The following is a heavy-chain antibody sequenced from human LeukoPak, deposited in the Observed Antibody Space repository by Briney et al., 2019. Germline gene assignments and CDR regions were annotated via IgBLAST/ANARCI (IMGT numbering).Heavy chain of an antibody. Sequence: PGGPLRLSCAASGFTFSSYGMNWVRQAPGKGLEWLSYISSSSSTIYYADSVKGRFTISRDNGKNSLSLQMNSLRAEDTAVYYCATYQSLGYWGQGTLVTVSS. CDR1: GFTFSSYG. CDR3: ATYQSLGY. J-gene: IGHJ4*02. D-gene: IGHD2-2*01. V-gene: IGHV3-48*01. CDR2: ISSSSSTI.